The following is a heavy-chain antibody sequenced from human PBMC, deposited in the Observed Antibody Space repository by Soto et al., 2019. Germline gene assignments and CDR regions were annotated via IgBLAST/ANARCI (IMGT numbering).Heavy chain of an antibody. CDR2: ISSNGGTI. CDR1: GFTFSSYD. V-gene: IGHV3-64*01. Sequence: EVQLAESGGGMVQPAGSLRLSCVASGFTFSSYDMPWVRQAPGKGLEYVSAISSNGGTIYYVNSVKGRFTISRDNSKNTMYLQMGTLRAEDMAVYYCVRRVSGNYDYWGQGTLVTVSS. CDR3: VRRVSGNYDY. D-gene: IGHD1-7*01. J-gene: IGHJ4*02.